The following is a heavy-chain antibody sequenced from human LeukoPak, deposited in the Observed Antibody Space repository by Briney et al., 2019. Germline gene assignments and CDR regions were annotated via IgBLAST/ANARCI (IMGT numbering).Heavy chain of an antibody. CDR1: GFTFSNYA. Sequence: GGSLRLSCAASGFTFSNYAVHWVRQAPGKGLEWVALISDDGNNKYYTNFVKGRFTISRDNSKNTLYLQMNSLRAEDTAVYYCATRTSGAFDFWGQGTMVIVS. J-gene: IGHJ3*01. CDR2: ISDDGNNK. V-gene: IGHV3-30-3*01. CDR3: ATRTSGAFDF.